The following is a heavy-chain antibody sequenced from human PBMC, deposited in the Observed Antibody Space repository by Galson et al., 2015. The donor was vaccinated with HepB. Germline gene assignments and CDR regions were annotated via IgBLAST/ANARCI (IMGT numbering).Heavy chain of an antibody. Sequence: SVKVSCKVSGYTLTELSMHWVRQAPGKGLEWMGGFDPEDGETIYAQEFQGRVTMTEDTSTDTAYMELRSLRSEDTAVYYCATDASIVGATFDYWGQGTLVTVSS. J-gene: IGHJ4*02. CDR1: GYTLTELS. CDR2: FDPEDGET. D-gene: IGHD1-26*01. V-gene: IGHV1-24*01. CDR3: ATDASIVGATFDY.